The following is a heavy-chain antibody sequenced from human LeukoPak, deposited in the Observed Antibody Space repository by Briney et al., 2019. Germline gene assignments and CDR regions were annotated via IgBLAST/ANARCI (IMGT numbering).Heavy chain of an antibody. D-gene: IGHD2-15*01. V-gene: IGHV4-39*01. J-gene: IGHJ4*02. Sequence: PSETLSLTCTVSGGSISSSSYYWGWIRQPPGKGLEWIGSIYYSGSTYYNPSLKGRVTISVDTSKNQFSLKLSSVTAADTAVYYCARVPVVVAATLFDYWGQGTLVTVSS. CDR3: ARVPVVVAATLFDY. CDR1: GGSISSSSYY. CDR2: IYYSGST.